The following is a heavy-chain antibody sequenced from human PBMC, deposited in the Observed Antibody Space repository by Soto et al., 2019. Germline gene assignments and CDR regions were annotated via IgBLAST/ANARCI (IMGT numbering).Heavy chain of an antibody. Sequence: SVKVSCKASGGTFSSYAISWVRQAPGQGLEWMGGIIPIFGTANYAQKFQGRVTITADKSTSTAYMELSSLRSEDTAVYYCARDAYCSGGSCRDAFDVWGQGTMVTVSS. CDR3: ARDAYCSGGSCRDAFDV. D-gene: IGHD2-15*01. CDR1: GGTFSSYA. J-gene: IGHJ3*01. V-gene: IGHV1-69*06. CDR2: IIPIFGTA.